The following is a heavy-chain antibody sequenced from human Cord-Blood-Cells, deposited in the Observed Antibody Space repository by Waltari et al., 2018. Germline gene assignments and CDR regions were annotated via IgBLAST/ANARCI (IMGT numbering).Heavy chain of an antibody. CDR3: ARSPPSSSTYYYYMDV. CDR1: GGTFSSYA. CDR2: IIPILGIA. Sequence: QVQLVQSGAEVKKPGSSVKVSCKASGGTFSSYAISWVRQAPGQGLEWMGRIIPILGIANYAQQFQGRVTITADKSTSTAYMELSSLRSEDTAVYYCARSPPSSSTYYYYMDVWGKGTTVTVSS. J-gene: IGHJ6*03. V-gene: IGHV1-69*09. D-gene: IGHD6-13*01.